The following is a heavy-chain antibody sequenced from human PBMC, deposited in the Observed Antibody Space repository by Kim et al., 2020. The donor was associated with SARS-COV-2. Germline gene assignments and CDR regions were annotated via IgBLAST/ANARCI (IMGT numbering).Heavy chain of an antibody. D-gene: IGHD3-3*01. J-gene: IGHJ3*02. CDR1: GFTFSSYA. Sequence: GGSLRLSCAASGFTFSSYAMSWVRQAPGKGLEWVSAISGSGGSTYYADSVKGRFTISRDNSKNTLYLQMNSLRAEDTAVYYCAKGDYDFWVGVGAFDIWGQGTMVTVSS. V-gene: IGHV3-23*01. CDR2: ISGSGGST. CDR3: AKGDYDFWVGVGAFDI.